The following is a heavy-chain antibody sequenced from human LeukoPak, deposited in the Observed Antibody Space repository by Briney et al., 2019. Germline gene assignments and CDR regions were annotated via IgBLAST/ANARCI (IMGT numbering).Heavy chain of an antibody. CDR1: GFTFSSCG. D-gene: IGHD6-13*01. CDR3: AKDKSSSSKNFDY. Sequence: PGGSLRLSCTASGFTFSSCGMHWVRQAPGKGLEWVAFIRYDGSNNYYEDSVKGRFTISRDNSKNTLYLQMNSLRAEDTAVYYCAKDKSSSSKNFDYWGQGTLVTVSS. V-gene: IGHV3-30*02. CDR2: IRYDGSNN. J-gene: IGHJ4*02.